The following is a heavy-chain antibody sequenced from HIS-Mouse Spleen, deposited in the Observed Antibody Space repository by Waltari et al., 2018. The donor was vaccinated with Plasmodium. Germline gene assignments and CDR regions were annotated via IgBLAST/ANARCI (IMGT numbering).Heavy chain of an antibody. CDR3: ASSWYWYFDL. Sequence: EVQLVESGGGLVQPGGSLRLSCAASGLPFSSYWMSWVRQAPGKGLEWVANIKQDGSEKYYGDSVKGRFTISRDNAKNSLYLQMNSLRAEDTAVYYCASSWYWYFDLWGRGTLVTVSS. V-gene: IGHV3-7*01. J-gene: IGHJ2*01. CDR2: IKQDGSEK. D-gene: IGHD6-13*01. CDR1: GLPFSSYW.